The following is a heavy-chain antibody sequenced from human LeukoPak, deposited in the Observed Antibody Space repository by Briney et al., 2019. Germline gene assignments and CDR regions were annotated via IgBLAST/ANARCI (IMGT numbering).Heavy chain of an antibody. Sequence: ASVKVSCKASGYTFTGYYMHWVRQAPGQGLEWMGWINPNSGGTNYAQKFQGRVTMTRDTSISTAYMELSRLRSDDTAVYHCARKDWYYDSSGYDYWGQGTLVTVSS. J-gene: IGHJ4*02. CDR2: INPNSGGT. CDR3: ARKDWYYDSSGYDY. D-gene: IGHD3-22*01. CDR1: GYTFTGYY. V-gene: IGHV1-2*02.